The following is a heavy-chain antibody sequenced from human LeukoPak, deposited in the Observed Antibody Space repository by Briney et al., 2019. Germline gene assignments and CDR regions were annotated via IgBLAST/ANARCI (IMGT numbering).Heavy chain of an antibody. CDR2: INSSSSYI. Sequence: GGSLRLSCAASGFTFSSYSMNWVRQAPGKGLEWVSSINSSSSYIYYADSVKGRFTISRDNAKNSLYLQMNSLRAEDTAVYYCARGRITFGGVIVPTSHDYWGQGTLVTVSS. D-gene: IGHD3-16*02. J-gene: IGHJ4*02. CDR3: ARGRITFGGVIVPTSHDY. CDR1: GFTFSSYS. V-gene: IGHV3-21*01.